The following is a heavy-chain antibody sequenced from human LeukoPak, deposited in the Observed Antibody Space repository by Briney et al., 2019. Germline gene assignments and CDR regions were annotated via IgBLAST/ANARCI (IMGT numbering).Heavy chain of an antibody. V-gene: IGHV1-69*13. D-gene: IGHD1-26*01. CDR1: GGTFSSYA. J-gene: IGHJ4*02. CDR3: ARERETHLFPLDY. CDR2: IVPIFGTA. Sequence: ASVKVSCKASGGTFSSYAISWVRQAPGQGLEWMGGIVPIFGTANYAQKFQGRVTITADESTSTAYMELSSLRSEDTAVYYCARERETHLFPLDYWGQGTLVTVSS.